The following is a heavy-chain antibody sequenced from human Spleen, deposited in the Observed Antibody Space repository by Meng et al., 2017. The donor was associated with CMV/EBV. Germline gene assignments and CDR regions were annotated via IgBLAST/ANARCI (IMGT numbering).Heavy chain of an antibody. CDR3: AKEGCTSTTCYPLSDIYL. CDR2: ISSTSGTI. CDR1: GIVFSTYS. D-gene: IGHD2-2*01. J-gene: IGHJ4*02. Sequence: GGSLRLSCAASGIVFSTYSMNWLRQAPGKGLEWISFISSTSGTIYYADSVKGRFTTSRDNAKNLLYLQMNSLRAEDTAVYYCAKEGCTSTTCYPLSDIYLWGQGTLVTVSS. V-gene: IGHV3-48*04.